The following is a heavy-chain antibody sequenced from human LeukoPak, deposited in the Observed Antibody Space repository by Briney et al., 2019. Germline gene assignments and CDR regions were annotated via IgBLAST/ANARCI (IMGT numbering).Heavy chain of an antibody. CDR2: IGASGDST. D-gene: IGHD3-10*01. CDR1: GFTFSSYA. V-gene: IGHV3-23*01. J-gene: IGHJ4*02. CDR3: VKDLFSSGSGSYLDAREKRGDY. Sequence: PGGSLRLSCAASGFTFSSYAMSWVRQAPGKGLEWVSVIGASGDSTHYADSVEGRFTISRDNSRNTLYLLMNSLRAEDTAVYYCVKDLFSSGSGSYLDAREKRGDYWGQGTLVTVSS.